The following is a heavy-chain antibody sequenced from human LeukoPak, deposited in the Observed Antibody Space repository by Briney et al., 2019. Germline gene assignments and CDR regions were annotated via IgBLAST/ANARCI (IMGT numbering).Heavy chain of an antibody. J-gene: IGHJ4*02. CDR1: GGTFSSYA. D-gene: IGHD5-12*01. Sequence: GASVKVSCKASGGTFSSYAISWVRQAPGQGLEWMGGIIPIFGTANYAQKLQGRVTMTTDTSTSTAYMELRSLRSDDTAVYYCARDSGYDYPGDYWGQGTLVTVSS. V-gene: IGHV1-69*05. CDR2: IIPIFGTA. CDR3: ARDSGYDYPGDY.